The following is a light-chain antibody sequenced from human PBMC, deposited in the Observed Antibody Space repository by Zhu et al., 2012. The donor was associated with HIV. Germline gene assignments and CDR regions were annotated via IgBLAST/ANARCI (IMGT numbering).Light chain of an antibody. CDR2: DTF. CDR3: QQYISSPLT. V-gene: IGKV3D-20*01. CDR1: QSINYY. J-gene: IGKJ4*01. Sequence: EKVMTQSPVTLSLSPGERATLSCGASQSINYYLAWYQQKPGLAPRLLIYDTFKRATGIPDRFSGSGSGTQFTLTISRLEPEDLAVYYCQQYISSPLTFGGGTKVEIE.